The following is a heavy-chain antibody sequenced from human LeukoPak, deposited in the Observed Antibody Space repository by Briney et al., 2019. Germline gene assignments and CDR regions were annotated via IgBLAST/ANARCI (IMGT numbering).Heavy chain of an antibody. D-gene: IGHD2-15*01. Sequence: ASVKVSCMASGYTFTSYGISWVRPAPGQGVEWMGWICAYNGKTNYTQKLQGRVTMTTDTSTSTAYMELRSLRSDDTAVYYCARDGPLSEVAATPDYYYGMDVWGKGTTVTVSS. V-gene: IGHV1-18*04. CDR3: ARDGPLSEVAATPDYYYGMDV. CDR1: GYTFTSYG. J-gene: IGHJ6*04. CDR2: ICAYNGKT.